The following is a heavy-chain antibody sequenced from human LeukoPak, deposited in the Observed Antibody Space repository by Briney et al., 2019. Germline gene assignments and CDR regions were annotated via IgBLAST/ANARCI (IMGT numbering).Heavy chain of an antibody. CDR2: IYYSGST. D-gene: IGHD4-11*01. CDR1: GGSISSSSYY. V-gene: IGHV4-39*01. CDR3: ARRVTAEYYFDY. Sequence: PSETLSLTCTVSGGSISSSSYYWGWIRQPPGKGLEWIGSIYYSGSTYYNPSLKSRVTISVDTSKNQFSLKLSSVTAADTAVYYCARRVTAEYYFDYWGQGTLVTVSS. J-gene: IGHJ4*02.